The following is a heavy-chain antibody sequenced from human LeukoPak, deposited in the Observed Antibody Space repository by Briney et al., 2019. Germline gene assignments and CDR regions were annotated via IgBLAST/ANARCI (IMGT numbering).Heavy chain of an antibody. J-gene: IGHJ4*02. CDR1: GGTFSSYD. D-gene: IGHD6-19*01. CDR3: ARSKQWLVNSYYFDY. Sequence: ASVKVSCKASGGTFSSYDFSWVPQAPGQELEWMGGIIPIFGTANYAQKFQGRVTITADKSTSTAYMELSSLRSEDTAVYYCARSKQWLVNSYYFDYWGQGTLVTVSS. V-gene: IGHV1-69*06. CDR2: IIPIFGTA.